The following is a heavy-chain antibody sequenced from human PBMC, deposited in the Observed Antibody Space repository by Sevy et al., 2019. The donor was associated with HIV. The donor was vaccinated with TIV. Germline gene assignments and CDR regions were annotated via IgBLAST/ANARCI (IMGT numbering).Heavy chain of an antibody. D-gene: IGHD6-19*01. CDR1: GGSISRSNYY. CDR2: IYYSGST. V-gene: IGHV4-39*01. CDR3: ARVTWYTSGWYWFEP. J-gene: IGHJ5*02. Sequence: SETLSLTCTVSGGSISRSNYYWGWIRQPPGKGLEWIGSIYYSGSTYYKPSLKSRVTISVDTSKNQFSLKLSSGTAADTAVYYCARVTWYTSGWYWFEPWGQGTLVTVSS.